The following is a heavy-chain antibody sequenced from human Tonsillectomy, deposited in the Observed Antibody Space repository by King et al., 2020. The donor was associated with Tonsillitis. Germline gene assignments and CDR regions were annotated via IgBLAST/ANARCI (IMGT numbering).Heavy chain of an antibody. V-gene: IGHV3-73*02. CDR3: TSLGDDTVTTFNY. Sequence: VQLVESGGGLVQPGGSLKLPCIASGFTFSGSAMHWVRQASGGGLEWVGRIRSKANSYATEYAASVEGRFTISRDDSNNMAYLQMNSLKTEDTAVYYCTSLGDDTVTTFNYWGQGTLVTVSS. CDR2: IRSKANSYAT. J-gene: IGHJ4*02. CDR1: GFTFSGSA. D-gene: IGHD4-11*01.